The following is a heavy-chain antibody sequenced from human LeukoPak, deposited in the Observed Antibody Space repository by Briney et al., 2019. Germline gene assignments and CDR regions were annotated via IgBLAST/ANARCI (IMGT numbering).Heavy chain of an antibody. D-gene: IGHD2-21*02. CDR3: ARLHCGGDCYSWYFQH. V-gene: IGHV4-59*01. CDR1: GGSISSYY. J-gene: IGHJ1*01. CDR2: IYYSGST. Sequence: SETLPLTCTVSGGSISSYYWSWIRQPPGKGLEWIGYIYYSGSTNYNPSLKSRVTISVDTSKNQSSLKLSSVTAADTAVYYCARLHCGGDCYSWYFQHWGQGTLVTVSS.